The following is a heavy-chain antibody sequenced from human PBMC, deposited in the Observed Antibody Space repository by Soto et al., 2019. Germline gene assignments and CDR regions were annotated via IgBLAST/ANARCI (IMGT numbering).Heavy chain of an antibody. CDR3: ARDLVLAIVPAAKHNGFAP. CDR2: ISAYNGNT. Sequence: GASVKVSCKASGYTFTSYGISWVRQAPGQGLEWMGWISAYNGNTNYAQKLQGRVTMTTDTSTSTAYMELRSLRSDDTAVYYCARDLVLAIVPAAKHNGFAPGGKGTLATASS. J-gene: IGHJ5*02. D-gene: IGHD2-2*01. V-gene: IGHV1-18*01. CDR1: GYTFTSYG.